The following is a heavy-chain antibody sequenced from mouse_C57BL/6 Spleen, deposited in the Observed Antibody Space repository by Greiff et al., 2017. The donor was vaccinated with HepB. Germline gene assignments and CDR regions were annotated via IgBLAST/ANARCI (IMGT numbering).Heavy chain of an antibody. Sequence: VQLKQSGAELVRPGASVKLSCTASGFNIKDYYMHWVKQRPEQGLEWIGRIDPEDGDTEYAPKFQGKATMTADTSSNTAYLQLSSLTSEDTAVYYCTTYLYDYDFAYWGQGTLVTVSA. J-gene: IGHJ3*01. V-gene: IGHV14-1*01. CDR2: IDPEDGDT. CDR1: GFNIKDYY. D-gene: IGHD2-4*01. CDR3: TTYLYDYDFAY.